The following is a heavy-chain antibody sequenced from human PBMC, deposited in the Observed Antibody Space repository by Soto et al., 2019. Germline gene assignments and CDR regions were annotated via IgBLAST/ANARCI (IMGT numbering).Heavy chain of an antibody. CDR1: GYRFTSYW. CDR3: ARQGSITVFGVGVPDDSVVFES. Sequence: LGESLKISCKGSGYRFTSYWISWVRQMPGKGLEWMGRIDPSDSYTNYSPSFQGHVTLSADKSISTAYLPWSSLKASDTAMYYCARQGSITVFGVGVPDDSVVFESWGHGTLVTGSS. D-gene: IGHD3-3*01. J-gene: IGHJ3*02. V-gene: IGHV5-10-1*01. CDR2: IDPSDSYT.